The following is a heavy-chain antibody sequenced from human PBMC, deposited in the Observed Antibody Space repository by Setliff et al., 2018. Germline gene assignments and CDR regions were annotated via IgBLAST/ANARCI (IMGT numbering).Heavy chain of an antibody. CDR3: ARAVGRWFGDHTRGYFDY. D-gene: IGHD3-10*01. CDR1: GYTFTYRY. CDR2: ISAYNGKT. J-gene: IGHJ4*02. V-gene: IGHV1-18*04. Sequence: ASVKVSCKASGYTFTYRYLHWVRQAPGQALEWMGWISAYNGKTNYAQKLQGRVTMTTDTSTSTAYMELRSLRSDDTAGYYCARAVGRWFGDHTRGYFDYWGQGTLVTVSS.